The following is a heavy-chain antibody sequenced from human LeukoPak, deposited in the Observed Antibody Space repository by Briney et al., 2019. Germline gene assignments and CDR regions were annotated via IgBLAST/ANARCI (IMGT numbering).Heavy chain of an antibody. J-gene: IGHJ3*02. CDR2: IYYSGST. V-gene: IGHV4-30-4*01. D-gene: IGHD3-22*01. CDR1: GGSISSGDYY. CDR3: ARSPGLYYYDSSAQGAFDI. Sequence: SETLSLTCTVSGGSISSGDYYWSWIRQPPGKGLEWIGYIYYSGSTYYNPSLKSRVTISVDRSKNQFSLKLSSVTAADTAVYYCARSPGLYYYDSSAQGAFDIWGQGTMVTVSS.